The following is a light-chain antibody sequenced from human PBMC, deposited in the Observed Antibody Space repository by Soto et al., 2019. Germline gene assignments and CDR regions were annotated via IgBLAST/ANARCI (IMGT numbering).Light chain of an antibody. J-gene: IGKJ3*01. CDR3: QQYNSYSPLFT. Sequence: DIQMTQSPSTLSASVGDRVTITCRASQSISSWLAWYQQKPRKAPKLLIYDASSLGSGVPSRFSGSGSGTEFTLTISSLQPDDFATYYCQQYNSYSPLFTFGPGTKVDIK. CDR2: DAS. V-gene: IGKV1-5*01. CDR1: QSISSW.